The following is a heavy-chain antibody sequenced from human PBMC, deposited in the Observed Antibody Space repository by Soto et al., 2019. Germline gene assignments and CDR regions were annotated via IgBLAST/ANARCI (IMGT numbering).Heavy chain of an antibody. CDR1: GYTFTSYG. Sequence: ASVKVSCKASGYTFTSYGISWVRQAPGQGLEWMGWISAYNGNTNYAQKLQGRVTMTTDTSTSTAYMELKSLRSDDTAVTYSARSNMVRGVIFPNCFAPGGQETLVTV. V-gene: IGHV1-18*01. D-gene: IGHD3-10*01. J-gene: IGHJ5*02. CDR3: ARSNMVRGVIFPNCFAP. CDR2: ISAYNGNT.